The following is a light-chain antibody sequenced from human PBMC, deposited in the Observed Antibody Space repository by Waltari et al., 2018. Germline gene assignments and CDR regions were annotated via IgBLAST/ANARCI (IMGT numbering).Light chain of an antibody. Sequence: DIQMTPSPSTLSASVGDRATIICRASQSISGWLAWYQQQPGKAPKLLIYQASTLQGGVPSRFSGSGSGTEFTLIISSLQPDDFATYYCQQYYSYPYTFGQGTKLEFK. CDR2: QAS. J-gene: IGKJ2*01. CDR3: QQYYSYPYT. CDR1: QSISGW. V-gene: IGKV1-5*02.